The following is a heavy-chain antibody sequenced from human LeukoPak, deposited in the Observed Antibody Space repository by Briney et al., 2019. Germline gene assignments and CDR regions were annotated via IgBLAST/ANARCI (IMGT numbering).Heavy chain of an antibody. CDR1: GFTFSRYW. CDR3: ARLGQSSAYYEI. V-gene: IGHV3-7*01. CDR2: IKQDESEK. D-gene: IGHD3-22*01. J-gene: IGHJ4*02. Sequence: GGSLCLFCAASGFTFSRYWMSWVRQDPGKGLEWVANIKQDESEKFYVNSVEGRFTISRDNAKNSLYLQMNSLRAEDTAVYYCARLGQSSAYYEIWGQGTLVTVSS.